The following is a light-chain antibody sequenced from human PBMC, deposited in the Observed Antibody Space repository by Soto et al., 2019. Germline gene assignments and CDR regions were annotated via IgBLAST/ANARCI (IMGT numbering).Light chain of an antibody. CDR2: GAS. CDR3: QQYGSSLIT. V-gene: IGKV3-20*01. CDR1: QSVSSSY. J-gene: IGKJ5*01. Sequence: EIVLTQSPGTLSLSPGETATLSCRASQSVSSSYLAWYQQKPGQAPRLLIYGASSRATGIPDRFSGSGSGTDFTLTIGRLGPEDFAVYYCQQYGSSLITFGQGTRLEIK.